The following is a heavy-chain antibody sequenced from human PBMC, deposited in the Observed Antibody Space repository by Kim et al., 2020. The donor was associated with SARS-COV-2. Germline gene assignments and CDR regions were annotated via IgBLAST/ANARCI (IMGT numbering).Heavy chain of an antibody. J-gene: IGHJ5*02. CDR2: IYPGDSDT. Sequence: GESLKISCKGSGYSFTSYWIGWVRQMPGKGLEWMGIIYPGDSDTRYSPSFQGQVTISADKSISTAYLQWSSLKASDTAMYYCAREDKYCSSTSCYGTGFDPWGQGTLVTVSS. CDR3: AREDKYCSSTSCYGTGFDP. D-gene: IGHD2-2*01. V-gene: IGHV5-51*01. CDR1: GYSFTSYW.